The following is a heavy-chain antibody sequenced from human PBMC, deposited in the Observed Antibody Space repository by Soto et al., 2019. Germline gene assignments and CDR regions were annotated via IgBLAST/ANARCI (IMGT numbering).Heavy chain of an antibody. CDR1: GGTFSSYT. CDR2: IIPILGIT. J-gene: IGHJ6*02. V-gene: IGHV1-69*08. Sequence: QVQLVQSGAEVKKPGSSVKVSCKASGGTFSSYTISWVRQAPGQGLEWMGRIIPILGITNYAQKFQGRVTITADKSTXXAXMXXSSLRSEDTAVYYCARDGENYYGSGSYYARYGMDVWGQGTTVTVSS. D-gene: IGHD3-10*01. CDR3: ARDGENYYGSGSYYARYGMDV.